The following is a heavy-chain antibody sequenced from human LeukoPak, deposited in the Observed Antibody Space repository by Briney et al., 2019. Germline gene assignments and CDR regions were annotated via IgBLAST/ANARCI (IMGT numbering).Heavy chain of an antibody. CDR2: ISGSGANT. CDR3: AKDKTPRGYSYGYPLAGYMDV. CDR1: GFTLNNYA. D-gene: IGHD5-18*01. Sequence: PGGSLRLSCVVSGFTLNNYAMSWVRQAPGKGLEWVSSISGSGANTYYADSVKGRFTISRDNSKSTVFLQMNSLRAEDMALYYCAKDKTPRGYSYGYPLAGYMDVWGKGTTVTVSS. J-gene: IGHJ6*03. V-gene: IGHV3-23*01.